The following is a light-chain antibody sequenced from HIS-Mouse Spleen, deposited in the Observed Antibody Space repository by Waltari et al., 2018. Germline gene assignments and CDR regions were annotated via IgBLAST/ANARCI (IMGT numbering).Light chain of an antibody. J-gene: IGLJ1*01. CDR2: DDS. Sequence: SYVLTQPPSVSVAPGQTARITCGGTNIGSKSGHWYQQKPGQAPVLVVYDDSDRPAGIPERFSGSNSGNTATLTISRVEAGDEADYYCQVWDSSSDRVFGTGAKVTVL. CDR3: QVWDSSSDRV. CDR1: NIGSKS. V-gene: IGLV3-21*02.